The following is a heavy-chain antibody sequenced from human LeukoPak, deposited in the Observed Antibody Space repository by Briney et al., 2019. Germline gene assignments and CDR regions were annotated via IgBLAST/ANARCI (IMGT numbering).Heavy chain of an antibody. CDR3: ARKGTMVRGVDY. J-gene: IGHJ4*02. Sequence: SETLSLTCAVYGGSFSGYYWNWIRQPPGKGLEWIGEINHSGSTNYNPSLKSRVTISVDTSKNQFSLKLSSVTAADTAVYYCARKGTMVRGVDYWGQRTLVTLSS. CDR1: GGSFSGYY. D-gene: IGHD3-10*01. V-gene: IGHV4-34*01. CDR2: INHSGST.